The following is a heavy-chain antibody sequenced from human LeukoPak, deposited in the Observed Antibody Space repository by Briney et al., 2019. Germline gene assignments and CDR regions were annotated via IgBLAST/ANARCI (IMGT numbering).Heavy chain of an antibody. CDR1: GYSFTSYW. CDR2: IYPGDYNT. D-gene: IGHD3-22*01. CDR3: ARPHYYGSSGYFFDF. V-gene: IGHV5-51*01. Sequence: GSSLKISSKASGYSFTSYWSCWVRQMREKGLEWMGIIYPGDYNTRYSPSFEGQVTISADKSISTAYLQWSSLKASDTAMYYCARPHYYGSSGYFFDFWGQGTLVTVSS. J-gene: IGHJ4*02.